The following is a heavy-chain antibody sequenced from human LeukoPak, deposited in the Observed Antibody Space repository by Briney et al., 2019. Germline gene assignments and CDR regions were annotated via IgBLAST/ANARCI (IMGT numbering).Heavy chain of an antibody. Sequence: PGGSLRLSCAASGFTFSSYAMNWVRQAPGKGLEWVSAISGSGGSTYYADSVKGRFTISTYNPNNTLFLQINSLRAEDTAVYYCAKDRNSSGWYFPPDLGQGTLVTVSS. CDR2: ISGSGGST. CDR1: GFTFSSYA. CDR3: AKDRNSSGWYFPPD. D-gene: IGHD6-19*01. J-gene: IGHJ4*02. V-gene: IGHV3-23*01.